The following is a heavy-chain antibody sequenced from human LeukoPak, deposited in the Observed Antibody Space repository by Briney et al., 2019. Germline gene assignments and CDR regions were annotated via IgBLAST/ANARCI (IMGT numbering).Heavy chain of an antibody. D-gene: IGHD6-13*01. J-gene: IGHJ4*02. Sequence: PGGSLRLSCVASGFTVSSNSMSWVRQAPGKGLEWVSVIYSGGSTYYADSVKGRFTISRDNSKNTLYLQMSSLTGEDTAVYYCARVWASSWYGSDYWGQGTLVTVSS. V-gene: IGHV3-66*02. CDR1: GFTVSSNS. CDR3: ARVWASSWYGSDY. CDR2: IYSGGST.